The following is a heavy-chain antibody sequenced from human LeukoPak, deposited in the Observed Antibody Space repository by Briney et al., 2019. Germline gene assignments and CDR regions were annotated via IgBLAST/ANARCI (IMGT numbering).Heavy chain of an antibody. CDR3: ANLNAPYWGNFDY. CDR1: GFTFSNYA. J-gene: IGHJ4*02. V-gene: IGHV3-23*01. Sequence: GGSLRLSCAASGFTFSNYAMGWVRQAPGQGLDWVSAISDSGVTAYYADSVKGRFTISRDNSKSTLYLQMNSLRAEDTAVYYCANLNAPYWGNFDYWGQGTLVTVSS. CDR2: ISDSGVTA. D-gene: IGHD3-16*01.